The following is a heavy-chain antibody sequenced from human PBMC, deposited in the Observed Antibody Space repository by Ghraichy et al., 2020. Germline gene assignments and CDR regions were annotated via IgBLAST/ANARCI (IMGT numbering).Heavy chain of an antibody. CDR1: GFTFSSYG. CDR2: ISYDGSNK. Sequence: GGSLRLSCAASGFTFSSYGMHWVRQAPGKGLEWVAVISYDGSNKYYADSVKGRFTISRDNSKNTLYLQMNSLRAEDTAVYYCAKDRRITIFGVAPGGYWGQGTLVTVSS. CDR3: AKDRRITIFGVAPGGY. D-gene: IGHD3-3*01. V-gene: IGHV3-30*18. J-gene: IGHJ4*02.